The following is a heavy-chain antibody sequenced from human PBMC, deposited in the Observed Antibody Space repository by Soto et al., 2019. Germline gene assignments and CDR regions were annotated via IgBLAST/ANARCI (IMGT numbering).Heavy chain of an antibody. CDR2: ISSSSSYI. CDR3: ARASGSVTRNYYGMDG. D-gene: IGHD4-17*01. CDR1: GFTFSSYS. J-gene: IGHJ6*04. V-gene: IGHV3-21*01. Sequence: GESLRLSCAASGFTFSSYSMNWVRQAPGKGLEWVASISSSSSYIYYADSVKGRFTISRDNAKNSLYLQVNSRRAEDTAVDYCARASGSVTRNYYGMDGCGRGITV.